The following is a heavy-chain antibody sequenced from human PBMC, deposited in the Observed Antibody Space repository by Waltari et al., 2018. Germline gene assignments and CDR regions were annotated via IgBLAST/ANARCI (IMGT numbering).Heavy chain of an antibody. CDR2: IKQDGSEK. J-gene: IGHJ6*02. CDR3: ARPRSTYNYGMDV. CDR1: GFTSSNYW. Sequence: EVQLVESGGGLVQPGGSLRLSCAASGFTSSNYWMSWVRQVPGKGLEWVANIKQDGSEKYYVDSVKGRFTISRDNAKNSLYLQMSSLRAEDTAVFYCARPRSTYNYGMDVWGQGTTVTVSS. V-gene: IGHV3-7*01. D-gene: IGHD2-2*01.